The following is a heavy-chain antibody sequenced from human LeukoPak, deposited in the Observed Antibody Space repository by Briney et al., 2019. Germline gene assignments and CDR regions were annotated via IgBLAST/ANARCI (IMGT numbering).Heavy chain of an antibody. J-gene: IGHJ4*02. CDR3: ASLAAAGTLPDY. Sequence: KSGGSLRLSCAASGFTFSDYHMNWIRQAPGKGLECVSHISGSGRTIYYADSVKGRFTISRDNAKNSLYLQMNSLRAEDTAVYYCASLAAAGTLPDYWGQGTLVTVSS. CDR1: GFTFSDYH. CDR2: ISGSGRTI. V-gene: IGHV3-11*04. D-gene: IGHD6-13*01.